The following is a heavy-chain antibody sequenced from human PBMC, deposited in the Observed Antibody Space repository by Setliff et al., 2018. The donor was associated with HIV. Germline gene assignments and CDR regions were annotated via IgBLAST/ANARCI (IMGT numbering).Heavy chain of an antibody. CDR3: ASRRGIEFYFDI. CDR1: GGSISSHF. CDR2: VSYSGST. D-gene: IGHD3-10*01. J-gene: IGHJ4*02. Sequence: PSETLSLTCTVSGGSISSHFWSWIRQPPGKGLEWIGTVSYSGSTNYNPSLKSRVTISVDTSENQFSLKLSSVTAADTGVYYCASRRGIEFYFDIWGQGTPVTVSS. V-gene: IGHV4-59*11.